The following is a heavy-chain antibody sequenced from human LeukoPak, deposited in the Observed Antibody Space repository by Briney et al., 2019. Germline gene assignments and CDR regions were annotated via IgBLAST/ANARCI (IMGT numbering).Heavy chain of an antibody. CDR1: GFTFSSYA. J-gene: IGHJ4*02. V-gene: IGHV3-23*01. CDR2: ISGSGGST. CDR3: ARDQVQWELLHAYYFDY. D-gene: IGHD1-26*01. Sequence: PGGSLRLSCAASGFTFSSYAMSWVRQAPGKGLEWVSAISGSGGSTYYADSVKGRFTISRDNSKNTLYLQMNSLRAEDTAVYYCARDQVQWELLHAYYFDYWGQGTLVTVSS.